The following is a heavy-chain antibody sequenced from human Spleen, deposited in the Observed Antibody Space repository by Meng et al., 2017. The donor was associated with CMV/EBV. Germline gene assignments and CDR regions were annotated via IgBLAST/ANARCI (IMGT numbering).Heavy chain of an antibody. J-gene: IGHJ4*02. Sequence: GGSLRLSCAASGFTVSSNYMSWVRQAPGKGLEWVSYIGDGGSTIYYVDSVRGRFTISRDSAKNSLYLQMNSLRAEDTAVYYCARQYCSTTTCYVNYWGQGTLVTVSS. D-gene: IGHD2-2*01. CDR3: ARQYCSTTTCYVNY. CDR1: GFTVSSNY. V-gene: IGHV3-11*01. CDR2: IGDGGSTI.